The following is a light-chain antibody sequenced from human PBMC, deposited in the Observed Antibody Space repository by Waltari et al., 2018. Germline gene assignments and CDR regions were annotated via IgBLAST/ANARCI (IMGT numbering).Light chain of an antibody. CDR2: KDI. V-gene: IGLV3-27*01. CDR1: ILAKKY. Sequence: SSELTQPASVSVSLGQTAVTSCSGDILAKKYGRRFQQKPGQAPVLFIYKDIERPSGIPDRFSGSSSGTTLTLTISGAQVEDEAAYYCYSAADNHRVLFGGGTKLTVL. J-gene: IGLJ2*01. CDR3: YSAADNHRVL.